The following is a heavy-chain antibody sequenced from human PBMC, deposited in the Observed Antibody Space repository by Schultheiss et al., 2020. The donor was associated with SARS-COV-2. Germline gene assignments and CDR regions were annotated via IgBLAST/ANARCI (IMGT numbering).Heavy chain of an antibody. D-gene: IGHD1-26*01. Sequence: SETLSLTCTVSGGSISSYYWSWIRQPPGKGLEWIGYIYYSGSTNYNPSLKSRVTISVDTSKNQFSLKLSSVTAADTAVYYCARGWGGAYFPPQWGQGTLVTVSS. CDR3: ARGWGGAYFPPQ. CDR1: GGSISSYY. CDR2: IYYSGST. V-gene: IGHV4-59*12. J-gene: IGHJ4*02.